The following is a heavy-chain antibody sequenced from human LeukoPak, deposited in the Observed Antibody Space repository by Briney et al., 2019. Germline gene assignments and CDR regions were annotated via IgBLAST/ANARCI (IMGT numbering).Heavy chain of an antibody. CDR1: GYTFTSYY. V-gene: IGHV1-46*01. J-gene: IGHJ4*02. Sequence: ASVKVSCKASGYTFTSYYIHWVRQAPGQGLEWMGRIIPSGGDTTYAQKFQGRATMTRDTSTSTVYLELSSLRSGDTAVYYCARRSSWFSLNYWGQGTLVTVSS. CDR3: ARRSSWFSLNY. CDR2: IIPSGGDT. D-gene: IGHD6-13*01.